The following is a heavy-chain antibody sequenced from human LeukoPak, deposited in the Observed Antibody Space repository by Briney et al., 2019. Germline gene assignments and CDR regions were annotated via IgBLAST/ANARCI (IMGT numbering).Heavy chain of an antibody. Sequence: SETLSLTCTVSGASISSQFWSWVRQPPGKRPEYIGYISYSGNTNYNPSLKSRVTISLDTSKNQFSLKLSSLTAADTAVYYCARFCPGSNWFDAWGQGTLVTVSS. J-gene: IGHJ5*02. V-gene: IGHV4-59*11. CDR3: ARFCPGSNWFDA. CDR2: ISYSGNT. D-gene: IGHD2-8*01. CDR1: GASISSQF.